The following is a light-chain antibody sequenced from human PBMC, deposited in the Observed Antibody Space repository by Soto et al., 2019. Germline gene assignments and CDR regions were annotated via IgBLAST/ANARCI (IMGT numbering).Light chain of an antibody. Sequence: ETVLTQSQGTLSLSPGDSATLSCRASQAVYGGFLAWYQGKPGQAPRLLISAASTRATGIPDRFTGSGSGTDFTLTISKREPEYFAVYYCQQYGNSPLTFGPGTTVDI. V-gene: IGKV3-20*01. CDR2: AAS. J-gene: IGKJ3*01. CDR3: QQYGNSPLT. CDR1: QAVYGGF.